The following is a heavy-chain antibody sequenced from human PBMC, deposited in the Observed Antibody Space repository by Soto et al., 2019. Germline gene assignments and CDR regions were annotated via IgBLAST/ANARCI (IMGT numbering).Heavy chain of an antibody. CDR3: ARDVGYYFDY. D-gene: IGHD1-26*01. Sequence: ASVKGSCKASGGTFSSDAISWVRQAPGQGLEWMGGIIPIFGTANYAQKLQGRVTMTTDTSTSTAYMELRSLRSDDTAVYYCARDVGYYFDYWGQGTLVTVSS. CDR2: IIPIFGTA. CDR1: GGTFSSDA. J-gene: IGHJ4*02. V-gene: IGHV1-69*05.